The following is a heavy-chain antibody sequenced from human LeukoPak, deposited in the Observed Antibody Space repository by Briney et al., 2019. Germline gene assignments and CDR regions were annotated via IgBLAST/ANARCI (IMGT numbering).Heavy chain of an antibody. CDR3: ARNGVNRVSSSSHYYYYMDV. V-gene: IGHV3-30*01. Sequence: PGRSLRLSCAASGFTFSSYAMHWVRQAPGKGLEWVAVISYDGSNKYYADSVKGRFTISRDNSKNTPYLQMNSLRAEDTAVYYCARNGVNRVSSSSHYYYYMDVWGKGTTVTVSS. D-gene: IGHD6-6*01. CDR2: ISYDGSNK. CDR1: GFTFSSYA. J-gene: IGHJ6*03.